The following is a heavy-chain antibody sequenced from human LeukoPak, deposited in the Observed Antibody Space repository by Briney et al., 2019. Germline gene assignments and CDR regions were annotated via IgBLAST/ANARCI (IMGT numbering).Heavy chain of an antibody. V-gene: IGHV4-4*07. Sequence: PSETLSLTCTVSGGSIRSYYWSWIRQPAGKGLAWIGRIYTSGSTNYNPSLKSRVTMSVDTSKNQFSLKLSSVTAADTAVYYCARGVGRGDYGFDIWGQGTMVTVSS. D-gene: IGHD5-24*01. CDR3: ARGVGRGDYGFDI. CDR1: GGSIRSYY. CDR2: IYTSGST. J-gene: IGHJ3*02.